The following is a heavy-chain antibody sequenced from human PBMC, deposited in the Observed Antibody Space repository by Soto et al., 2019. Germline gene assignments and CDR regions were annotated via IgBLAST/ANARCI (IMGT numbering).Heavy chain of an antibody. V-gene: IGHV4-39*01. CDR3: ARHNKQLVRGYYYYGMDV. CDR1: GGSISSSSYY. CDR2: IYYSGST. J-gene: IGHJ6*02. D-gene: IGHD6-13*01. Sequence: SETLSLTCTVSGGSISSSSYYWGWIRQPPGKGLEWIGSIYYSGSTYYNPSLKSRVTISVDTSKNQFSLKLSSVTAADTAVYYCARHNKQLVRGYYYYGMDVWGQGTTVTVSS.